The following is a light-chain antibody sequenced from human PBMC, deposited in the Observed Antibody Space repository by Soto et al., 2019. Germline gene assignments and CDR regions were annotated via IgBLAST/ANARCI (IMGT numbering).Light chain of an antibody. V-gene: IGLV2-23*01. CDR1: SSDVGSYNL. CDR3: CSYAGDVV. Sequence: QSALTQPASVSGSPGQSITISCTGTSSDVGSYNLVSWYQQHPGKAPKLMIYEGSKRPSGVSNRFSGSKSGNTASLTISGLQAEDEDDYYCCSYAGDVVFGGGTKLTVL. J-gene: IGLJ2*01. CDR2: EGS.